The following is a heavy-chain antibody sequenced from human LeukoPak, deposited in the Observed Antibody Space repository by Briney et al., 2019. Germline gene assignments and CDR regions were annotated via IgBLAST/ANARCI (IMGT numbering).Heavy chain of an antibody. D-gene: IGHD2-15*01. CDR3: AREMNLGYCSGGSCYNWFDP. V-gene: IGHV4-59*01. Sequence: PSETLSLTCTVAAVSISSYYWSWIRQPPGKGLEWIGYIYYSGSTNSNPSLKSRVTISVDTSKNQFSLKLSSVTAADTAVYYCAREMNLGYCSGGSCYNWFDPWGQGTLVTVSS. J-gene: IGHJ5*02. CDR2: IYYSGST. CDR1: AVSISSYY.